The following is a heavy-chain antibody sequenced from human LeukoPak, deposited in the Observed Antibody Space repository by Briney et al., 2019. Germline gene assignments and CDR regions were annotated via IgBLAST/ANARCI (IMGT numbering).Heavy chain of an antibody. Sequence: ASVKVSCKVSGYTLTELSMHWVRQAPGKGLEWMGGFDPEDGETIYAQKFQGRVTMTEDTSTDTAYMELSSLRSEDTAVHYCATSGVGAPTLDAFDIWGQGTMVTVSS. D-gene: IGHD1-26*01. J-gene: IGHJ3*02. CDR3: ATSGVGAPTLDAFDI. CDR1: GYTLTELS. V-gene: IGHV1-24*01. CDR2: FDPEDGET.